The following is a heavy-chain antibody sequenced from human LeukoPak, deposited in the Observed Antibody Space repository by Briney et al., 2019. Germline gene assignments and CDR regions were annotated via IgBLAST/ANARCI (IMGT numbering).Heavy chain of an antibody. CDR3: ARDSRSFIVMITEPRKNLVDY. Sequence: PGGSLRLSCAASGFTFSSYGMHWVRQAPGKGLEWVAVIWYDGSNKYYADSVKGRFTISRDNSKNTLYLQMNSLRVEDTAVYYCARDSRSFIVMITEPRKNLVDYWGQGTLVTVSS. V-gene: IGHV3-33*01. J-gene: IGHJ4*02. CDR1: GFTFSSYG. D-gene: IGHD3-16*01. CDR2: IWYDGSNK.